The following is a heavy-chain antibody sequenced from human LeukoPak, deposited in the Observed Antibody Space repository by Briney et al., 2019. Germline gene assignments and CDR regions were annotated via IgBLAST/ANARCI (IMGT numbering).Heavy chain of an antibody. V-gene: IGHV4-59*01. Sequence: SETLSLTCTVSGGSISSYYWSWIRQPPGKGLEWIGYIYYSGSTNYNPSLKSRVTISVDTSKNQFSLKLSPVTAADTAVYYCARRPGSSGYNLWFDPWGQGTLVTVSS. CDR1: GGSISSYY. D-gene: IGHD3-22*01. J-gene: IGHJ5*02. CDR2: IYYSGST. CDR3: ARRPGSSGYNLWFDP.